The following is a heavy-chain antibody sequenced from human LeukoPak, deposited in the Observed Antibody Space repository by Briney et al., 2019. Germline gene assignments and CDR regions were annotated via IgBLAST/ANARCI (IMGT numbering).Heavy chain of an antibody. CDR1: GGSISSYY. D-gene: IGHD6-6*01. CDR2: IYYSGST. CDR3: ARDGLEYSSSSPYY. J-gene: IGHJ4*02. Sequence: PSETLSLTCTVSGGSISSYYWSWIRQPPGKGLEWIGYIYYSGSTNYNPSLKSRVTISVDTSKNQFSLKLSSVTAADTAVYYCARDGLEYSSSSPYYWGQGTLVTVSS. V-gene: IGHV4-59*12.